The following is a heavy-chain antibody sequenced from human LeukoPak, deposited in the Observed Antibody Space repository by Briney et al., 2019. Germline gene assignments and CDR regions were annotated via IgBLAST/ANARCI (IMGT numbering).Heavy chain of an antibody. CDR1: GFTFSSYW. CDR3: AKDAAGPEY. D-gene: IGHD6-13*01. Sequence: PGGSLRLSCAASGFTFSSYWMSWARQAPGKGLEWVANIKQDGSEKYYVDSVKGRFTISRDNAKNSLYLQMNSLSAEDTAVYYCAKDAAGPEYWGQGTLVTVSS. CDR2: IKQDGSEK. J-gene: IGHJ4*02. V-gene: IGHV3-7*05.